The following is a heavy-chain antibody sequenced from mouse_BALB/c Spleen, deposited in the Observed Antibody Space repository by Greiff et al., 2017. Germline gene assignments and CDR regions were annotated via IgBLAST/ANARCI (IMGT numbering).Heavy chain of an antibody. Sequence: DVMLVESGGGLVKPGGSLKLSCAASGFTFSSYAMSWVRQTPEKRLEWVATISSGGSYTYYPDSVKGRFTISRDNSQSILYLQMNTLRAEDSATYYCARVDGYSYYYAMDYWGQGTSVTVSS. D-gene: IGHD2-3*01. CDR3: ARVDGYSYYYAMDY. CDR2: ISSGGSYT. J-gene: IGHJ4*01. CDR1: GFTFSSYA. V-gene: IGHV5-9-1*01.